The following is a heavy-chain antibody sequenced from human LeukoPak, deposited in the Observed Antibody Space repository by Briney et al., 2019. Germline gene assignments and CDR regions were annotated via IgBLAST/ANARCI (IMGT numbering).Heavy chain of an antibody. D-gene: IGHD6-19*01. Sequence: GRSLRLSCAASGFTFSNYAMHWVRQAPSKGLEWVAVISYDGSNKHYADSVEGRFTISRDNSKNTLYLQMNSLRGEDTAVYYCAKDQGSGLGPDDYWGQGTLVTVSS. J-gene: IGHJ4*02. CDR1: GFTFSNYA. CDR2: ISYDGSNK. CDR3: AKDQGSGLGPDDY. V-gene: IGHV3-30*04.